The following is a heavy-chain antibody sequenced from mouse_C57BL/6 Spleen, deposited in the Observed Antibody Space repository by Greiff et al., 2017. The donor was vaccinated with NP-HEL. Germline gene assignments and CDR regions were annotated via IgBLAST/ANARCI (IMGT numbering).Heavy chain of an antibody. CDR3: ARKGTYYSNYGAMDY. D-gene: IGHD2-5*01. CDR2: INPSNGGT. V-gene: IGHV1-53*01. J-gene: IGHJ4*01. Sequence: QVQLQQSGTELVKPGASVKLSCKASGYTFTSYWMHWVKQRPGQGLEWIGNINPSNGGTNYNEKFKSKATLTVDKSSSTAYMQLSSLTSEDSAVYYCARKGTYYSNYGAMDYWGQGTSVTVSS. CDR1: GYTFTSYW.